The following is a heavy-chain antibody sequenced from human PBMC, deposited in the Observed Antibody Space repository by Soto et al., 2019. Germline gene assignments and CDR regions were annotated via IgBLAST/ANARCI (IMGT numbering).Heavy chain of an antibody. J-gene: IGHJ6*02. V-gene: IGHV3-33*01. CDR3: ARDKGSIAGPEDYYYYGMDV. Sequence: QVQLVESGGGVVQPGRSLRLSCAASGFTFSSYGMHWVRQAPGKGLEWVAVIWYDGSNKYYADSVKGRFTISRDNSKNTLYLQMNRLRAEDTAVYYCARDKGSIAGPEDYYYYGMDVWGQGTTVTVSS. CDR2: IWYDGSNK. CDR1: GFTFSSYG. D-gene: IGHD6-6*01.